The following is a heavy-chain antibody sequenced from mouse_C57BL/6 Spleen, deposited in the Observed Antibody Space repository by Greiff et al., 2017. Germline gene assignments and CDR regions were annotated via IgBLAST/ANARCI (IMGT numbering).Heavy chain of an antibody. CDR1: GFTFSSYG. CDR2: ISSGGSYT. CDR3: ARGGGSPYYFDY. J-gene: IGHJ2*01. D-gene: IGHD1-1*01. V-gene: IGHV5-6*01. Sequence: EVKLVESGGDLVKPGGSLKLSCAASGFTFSSYGMSWVRQTPDKRLEWVATISSGGSYTYYPDSVKGRFTIPRDNAKNTLYLQMSSLKSEDTAVYYCARGGGSPYYFDYWGQGTTLTVSS.